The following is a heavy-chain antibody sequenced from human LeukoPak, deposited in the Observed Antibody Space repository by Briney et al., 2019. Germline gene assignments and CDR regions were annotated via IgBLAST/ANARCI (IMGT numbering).Heavy chain of an antibody. CDR2: IKQDGSEI. J-gene: IGHJ4*02. D-gene: IGHD6-6*01. V-gene: IGHV3-7*01. Sequence: GGSLRLSCAASGFTFSTYWMSWVHQAPGKGLEWVASIKQDGSEIHYVDSVKGRYTISRDNAKNSLYLQMNSLRAEDTAVYYCAKLIAPRTIYDYWGQGTLVTVSS. CDR1: GFTFSTYW. CDR3: AKLIAPRTIYDY.